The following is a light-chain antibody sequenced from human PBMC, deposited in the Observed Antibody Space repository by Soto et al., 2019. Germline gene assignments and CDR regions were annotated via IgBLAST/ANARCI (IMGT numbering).Light chain of an antibody. J-gene: IGKJ1*01. Sequence: DIQMTQSTSTLSASVGDRVTITCRASQSISKWLAWYQQKPGKAPNLLIFDASTLGSGVPPRFSGSGSGTEFTLTISSLQPGDFATYYCHQYNSYSPWTFGQGPKVDIK. CDR2: DAS. CDR3: HQYNSYSPWT. V-gene: IGKV1-5*01. CDR1: QSISKW.